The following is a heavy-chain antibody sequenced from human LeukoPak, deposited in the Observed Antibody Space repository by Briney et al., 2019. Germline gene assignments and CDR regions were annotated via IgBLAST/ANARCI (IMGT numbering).Heavy chain of an antibody. CDR1: GYSFTNYW. CDR2: IYPGDSDT. V-gene: IGHV5-51*01. Sequence: GESLKISCKGSGYSFTNYWIGWVRQMPGKGLEWMGIIYPGDSDTRYSPSFQGQVTISADKSISTAYLQWSSLKASDTAMYYCARLNYYDSSGYYPGTFDIWGQGTMVTVSS. D-gene: IGHD3-22*01. J-gene: IGHJ3*02. CDR3: ARLNYYDSSGYYPGTFDI.